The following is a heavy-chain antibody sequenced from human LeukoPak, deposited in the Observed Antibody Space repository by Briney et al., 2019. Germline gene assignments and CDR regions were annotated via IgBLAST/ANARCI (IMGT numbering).Heavy chain of an antibody. CDR3: ARVDTAMVTGVISYYYYMDV. J-gene: IGHJ6*03. Sequence: SVKVSCKASGGTFSSYAISWVRQAPGQGLEWMGGIIPIFGTANYAQKFQGRVTITTDESKSTAYMELSSLRSEDTAVYYCARVDTAMVTGVISYYYYMDVWGKGTTVTVSS. CDR1: GGTFSSYA. V-gene: IGHV1-69*05. CDR2: IIPIFGTA. D-gene: IGHD5-18*01.